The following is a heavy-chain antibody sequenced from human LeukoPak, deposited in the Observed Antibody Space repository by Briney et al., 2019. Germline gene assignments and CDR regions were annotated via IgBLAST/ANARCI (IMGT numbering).Heavy chain of an antibody. CDR3: ARVAPPGEDLFNDF. V-gene: IGHV3-7*05. CDR2: INRDGSRK. D-gene: IGHD2-15*01. Sequence: GGSLRLSCAASGFSFSSYWMSWVRQAPGEGLEWVANINRDGSRKYSVDSVKGRFIISRDNAKNSLYLQMNSLRAEATAVYYCARVAPPGEDLFNDFRGQGTLATVSS. CDR1: GFSFSSYW. J-gene: IGHJ4*02.